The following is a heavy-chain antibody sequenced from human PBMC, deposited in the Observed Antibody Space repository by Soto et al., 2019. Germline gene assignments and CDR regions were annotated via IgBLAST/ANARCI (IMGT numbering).Heavy chain of an antibody. CDR2: MNGGGGTT. CDR3: AKDRHPDGIWTFDY. CDR1: GFTFSGNW. J-gene: IGHJ4*02. V-gene: IGHV3-23*01. Sequence: GGSLRLSCEASGFTFSGNWMHWVRQAPGKGLEWISGMNGGGGTTYYADSVKGRFTISRDDSKNILYLQMNSPRAEDTAIYYCAKDRHPDGIWTFDYWGRGTLVTVS. D-gene: IGHD3-9*01.